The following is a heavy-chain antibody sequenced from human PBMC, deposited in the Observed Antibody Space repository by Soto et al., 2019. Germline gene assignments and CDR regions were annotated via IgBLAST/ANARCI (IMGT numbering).Heavy chain of an antibody. J-gene: IGHJ2*01. CDR1: GCSISSSSYY. Sequence: SETLSLTCTVSGCSISSSSYYWGWIRQPPGKGLEWIGSIFYSGSTYYNPSLKSRVTISVDTSKNQFSLKLSSVTAADTAVYYCARHGGRYCSGGTCYIYWHFDLWGRGTLVTVSS. V-gene: IGHV4-39*01. CDR2: IFYSGST. CDR3: ARHGGRYCSGGTCYIYWHFDL. D-gene: IGHD2-15*01.